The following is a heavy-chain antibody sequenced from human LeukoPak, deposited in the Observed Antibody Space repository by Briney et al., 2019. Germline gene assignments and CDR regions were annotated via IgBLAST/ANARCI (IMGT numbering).Heavy chain of an antibody. CDR3: TRESGSYHGNDY. D-gene: IGHD1-26*01. CDR2: INPNNGAT. V-gene: IGHV1-2*06. Sequence: ASVKVSCKASGYTFTSYAMNWVRQAPGQGLEWMGRINPNNGATNYAQKLQGRVTITGDTSISTAYMEPSSLRSDDTAVYYCTRESGSYHGNDYWGQGTLVTVSS. J-gene: IGHJ4*02. CDR1: GYTFTSYA.